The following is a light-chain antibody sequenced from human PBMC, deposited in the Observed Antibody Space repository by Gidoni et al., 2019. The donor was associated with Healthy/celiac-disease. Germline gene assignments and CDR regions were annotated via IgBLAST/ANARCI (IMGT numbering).Light chain of an antibody. J-gene: IGKJ5*01. CDR2: LGS. V-gene: IGKV2-28*01. CDR1: QSLLHSNGYNY. Sequence: IVMTQSPLSLLVTPGEPASTSCRSSQSLLHSNGYNYLDWYLQKPGQSPQLLIYLGSNRSSGVPDRFSGSGSGTDFTLKISRVEAEDVWVYYCMQALQTPRTFGQGTRLEIK. CDR3: MQALQTPRT.